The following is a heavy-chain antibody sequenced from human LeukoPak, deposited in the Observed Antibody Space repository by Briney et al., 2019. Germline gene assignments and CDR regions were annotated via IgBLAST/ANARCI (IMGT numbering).Heavy chain of an antibody. D-gene: IGHD3-22*01. J-gene: IGHJ5*02. CDR3: ARDPYYYDSSGYYWFDP. CDR2: MNPNSGNT. Sequence: ASVKVSCKASGYTFTSYDINWVRQATGQGLEWMGWMNPNSGNTGYAQKFKGRVTMTRNTSISTAYMELSSLRSEDTAVYYCARDPYYYDSSGYYWFDPWGQGTLVTVSS. V-gene: IGHV1-8*01. CDR1: GYTFTSYD.